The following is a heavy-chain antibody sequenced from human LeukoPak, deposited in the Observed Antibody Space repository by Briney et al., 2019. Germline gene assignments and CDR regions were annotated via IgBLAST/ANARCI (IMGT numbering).Heavy chain of an antibody. Sequence: GGSLRLSCAASGFTFSSYGMHWVRQAPGKGLEWVAVISYVGSNKYYADSVKGRFTISRDNSKNTLYLQMNSLRAEDTAVYYCAKDRVYGSGSKIYYYYGMDVWGKGTTVTVSS. V-gene: IGHV3-30*18. CDR2: ISYVGSNK. D-gene: IGHD3-10*01. J-gene: IGHJ6*04. CDR1: GFTFSSYG. CDR3: AKDRVYGSGSKIYYYYGMDV.